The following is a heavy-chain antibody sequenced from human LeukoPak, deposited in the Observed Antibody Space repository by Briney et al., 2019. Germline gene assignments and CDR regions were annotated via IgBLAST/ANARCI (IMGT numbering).Heavy chain of an antibody. Sequence: SETLSLTCAVSGGSISSYYWSWIRKPPGGGLGWIGYIYYSGSTNYNPSLKSRVTISVDTSKSQVSLKLSSVTAAVTAVYSCARALDFWSGYSYNWFDPWGQGTLVTVSS. CDR2: IYYSGST. V-gene: IGHV4-59*01. CDR1: GGSISSYY. J-gene: IGHJ5*02. CDR3: ARALDFWSGYSYNWFDP. D-gene: IGHD3-3*01.